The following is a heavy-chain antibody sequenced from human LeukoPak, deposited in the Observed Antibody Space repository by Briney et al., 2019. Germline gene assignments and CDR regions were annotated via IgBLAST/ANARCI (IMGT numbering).Heavy chain of an antibody. CDR2: IYSGGST. D-gene: IGHD4-17*01. Sequence: GGSLRLSCAASGFTVSSNYMSWVRQAPGKGQEWVSVIYSGGSTYYADSVKGRFTISRDNSKNTLYLQMNSLRAEDTAVYYCVRGDYGDYTLFDYWGQGTLVTVSS. CDR3: VRGDYGDYTLFDY. V-gene: IGHV3-53*01. CDR1: GFTVSSNY. J-gene: IGHJ4*02.